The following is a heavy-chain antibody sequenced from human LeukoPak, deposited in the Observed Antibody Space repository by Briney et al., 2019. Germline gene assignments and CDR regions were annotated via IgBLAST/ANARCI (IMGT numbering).Heavy chain of an antibody. CDR2: ISYDGSNK. V-gene: IGHV3-30*04. Sequence: GGSLRLSCAASGFTFSSYAMHWVRQAPGKGLEWVAVISYDGSNKYFADSVKGRFTISRDNSKNTLYLQMNSLRAEDTAVYYCARDWNEYYFDYWGQGTLVTVSS. J-gene: IGHJ4*02. CDR3: ARDWNEYYFDY. D-gene: IGHD1-1*01. CDR1: GFTFSSYA.